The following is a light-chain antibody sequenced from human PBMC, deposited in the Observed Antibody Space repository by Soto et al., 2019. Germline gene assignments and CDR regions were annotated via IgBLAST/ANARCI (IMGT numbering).Light chain of an antibody. CDR1: SSDVGGYNY. CDR3: CSYAGSNTYV. J-gene: IGLJ1*01. V-gene: IGLV2-11*01. CDR2: DVS. Sequence: QSVLTQPRSASGSPGQSITISCTGTSSDVGGYNYVSWYQQHPAKAPKLIIFDVSKRPSGVPNRFSGSKSGNTASLTISGLRAEDEADYYCCSYAGSNTYVFGTGTKLTVL.